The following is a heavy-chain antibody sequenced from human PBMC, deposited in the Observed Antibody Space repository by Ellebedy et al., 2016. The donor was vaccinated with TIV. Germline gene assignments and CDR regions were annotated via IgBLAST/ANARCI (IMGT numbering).Heavy chain of an antibody. V-gene: IGHV4-34*01. CDR2: INHSGST. J-gene: IGHJ5*02. D-gene: IGHD6-19*01. CDR3: ARSLIAVAASYNWFNP. Sequence: SETLSLXXAVYGGSFSGYYWSWIRQPPGKGLEWIGEINHSGSTNYNPSLKSRVTISVDTSKNQFSLKLSSVTAADTAVYYCARSLIAVAASYNWFNPWGQGTLVTVSS. CDR1: GGSFSGYY.